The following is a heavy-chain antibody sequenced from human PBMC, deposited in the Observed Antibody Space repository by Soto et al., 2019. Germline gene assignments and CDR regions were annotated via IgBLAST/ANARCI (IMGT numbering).Heavy chain of an antibody. Sequence: QVQLVQSGAEVKKPGASVKVSCKTSGYTFTNFGISWVRQAPGQGLEWMGWISTYNGNTNYAQKFQGSVTMTTDTSKSTAYMELRSMRSDYPAVYYCARGGTPSDYWGQGTLVTVSS. D-gene: IGHD3-16*01. CDR3: ARGGTPSDY. V-gene: IGHV1-18*01. CDR2: ISTYNGNT. J-gene: IGHJ4*02. CDR1: GYTFTNFG.